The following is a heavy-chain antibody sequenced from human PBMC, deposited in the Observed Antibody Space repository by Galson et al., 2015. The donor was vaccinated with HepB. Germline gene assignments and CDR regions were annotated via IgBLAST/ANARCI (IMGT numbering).Heavy chain of an antibody. Sequence: SLRLSCAASGFTFSSYAMHWVRQAPGKGLEWVAVISYDGSNKYYADSVKGRFTISRDNSKNTLYLQMNSLRAEDTAVYYCASFDWFNGMDVWGQGTTVTVSS. D-gene: IGHD3-9*01. CDR3: ASFDWFNGMDV. CDR2: ISYDGSNK. CDR1: GFTFSSYA. J-gene: IGHJ6*02. V-gene: IGHV3-30*04.